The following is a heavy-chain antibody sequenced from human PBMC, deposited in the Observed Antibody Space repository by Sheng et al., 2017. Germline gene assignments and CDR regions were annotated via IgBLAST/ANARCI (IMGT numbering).Heavy chain of an antibody. V-gene: IGHV4-34*01. CDR3: ARHPIFGMVRYYYGMDV. CDR1: GGSFSGYY. D-gene: IGHD3-3*01. CDR2: INHSGST. Sequence: QVQLQQWGAGLLKPSETLSLTCAVYGGSFSGYYWSWIRQPPGKGLEWIGEINHSGSTNYNPSLKSRVTISVDTSKNQFSLKLSSVTAADTAVYYCARHPIFGMVRYYYGMDVWGQGTTVTVSS. J-gene: IGHJ6*02.